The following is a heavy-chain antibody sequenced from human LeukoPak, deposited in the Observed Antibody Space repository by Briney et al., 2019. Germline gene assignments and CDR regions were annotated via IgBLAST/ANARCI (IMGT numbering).Heavy chain of an antibody. CDR1: GGSFSGYY. CDR2: INHSGST. D-gene: IGHD2-21*02. J-gene: IGHJ5*02. CDR3: ASFAYCGGDCSPGWFDP. V-gene: IGHV4-34*01. Sequence: SETLSLTCAVYGGSFSGYYWSWIRQPPGKGLEWIGEINHSGSTNYNPSLKSRVTISVDTSKNQFSLKLSSVTAADTAVYYCASFAYCGGDCSPGWFDPWGQGTLVTVSS.